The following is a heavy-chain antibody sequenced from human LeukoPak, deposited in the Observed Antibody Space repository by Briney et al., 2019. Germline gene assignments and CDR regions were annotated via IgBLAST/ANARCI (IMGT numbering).Heavy chain of an antibody. J-gene: IGHJ4*02. CDR1: GFTFSNAW. V-gene: IGHV3-15*01. CDR3: ARESYDSSGYSH. CDR2: IKSKTDGGTT. D-gene: IGHD3-22*01. Sequence: PGGSLRLSCAASGFTFSNAWMSWVRQAPGKGLEWVGRIKSKTDGGTTDYAAPVKGRFTISRDDSKNTLYLQMNSLRAEETAVYYCARESYDSSGYSHWGQGTLVTVSS.